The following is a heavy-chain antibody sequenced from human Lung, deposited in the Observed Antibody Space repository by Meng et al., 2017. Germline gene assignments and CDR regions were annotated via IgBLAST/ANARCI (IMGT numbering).Heavy chain of an antibody. CDR2: IYNSGST. V-gene: IGHV4-30-4*01. J-gene: IGHJ2*01. Sequence: QLQESGPGLVKPSQPMSLTFTVSCGSNSSSNYYWSWIRQPPGKGLEWSGHIYNSGSTYYNPFLKSRITISVDTSKNQFSLKLSSVTAADTAVYYCARGQKGYFDLWGRGTLVTVSS. CDR1: CGSNSSSNYY. CDR3: ARGQKGYFDL.